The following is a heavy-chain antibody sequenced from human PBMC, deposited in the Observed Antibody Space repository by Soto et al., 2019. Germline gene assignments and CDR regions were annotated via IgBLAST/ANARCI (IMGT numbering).Heavy chain of an antibody. Sequence: SETLSLTCTVSGGSISSSSYYWGWIRQPPGKGLEWIGEIYHSGSTNYNPSLKSRVTISVDKSKNQFSLKLSSVTAADTAVYYCARAFWSRAAAGTSFDYWGQGTLVTVSS. CDR2: IYHSGST. V-gene: IGHV4-39*07. CDR1: GGSISSSSYY. J-gene: IGHJ4*02. D-gene: IGHD6-13*01. CDR3: ARAFWSRAAAGTSFDY.